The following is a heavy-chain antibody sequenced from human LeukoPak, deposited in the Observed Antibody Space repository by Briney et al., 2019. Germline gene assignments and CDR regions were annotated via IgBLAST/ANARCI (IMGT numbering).Heavy chain of an antibody. CDR2: ISSSDSAT. V-gene: IGHV3-48*02. Sequence: PPGGPLRLSCAASGFTFRNYGMKWVRQAPGKGLERVSKISSSDSATYYADSVKGRFTVSRDNAKNSLYLLMDSLRDEDTAVYYCATAEGGGSGWYGYWGLGTLVTVSS. CDR3: ATAEGGGSGWYGY. CDR1: GFTFRNYG. D-gene: IGHD6-19*01. J-gene: IGHJ4*02.